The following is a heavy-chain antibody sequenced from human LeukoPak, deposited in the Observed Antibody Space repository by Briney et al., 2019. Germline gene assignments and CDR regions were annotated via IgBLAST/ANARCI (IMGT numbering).Heavy chain of an antibody. V-gene: IGHV3-30*04. D-gene: IGHD3-22*01. J-gene: IGHJ4*02. Sequence: PGGSLRLSCAASGFTFSSYAMHWVRQAPGKGLEWVAVISYDGSNKYYADSVKGRFIISRDNSKNTLYLQMNSLRAEDTAVYYCARDGEPHGYYDSSGYHDYWGQGTLVTVSS. CDR3: ARDGEPHGYYDSSGYHDY. CDR2: ISYDGSNK. CDR1: GFTFSSYA.